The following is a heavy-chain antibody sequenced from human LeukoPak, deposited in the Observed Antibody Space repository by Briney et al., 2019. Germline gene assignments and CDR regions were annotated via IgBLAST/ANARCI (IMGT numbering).Heavy chain of an antibody. Sequence: GASVKVSCKASGYTFSTYYMHWVRQAPGQGLEWMGIINPSGTDSNYAQKFQGRVTMTRDMFTSTVNMELSILRSEDTAVYYCARDGGGDYDFDYWGQGTLVTVSS. J-gene: IGHJ4*02. D-gene: IGHD4-17*01. V-gene: IGHV1-46*01. CDR2: INPSGTDS. CDR3: ARDGGGDYDFDY. CDR1: GYTFSTYY.